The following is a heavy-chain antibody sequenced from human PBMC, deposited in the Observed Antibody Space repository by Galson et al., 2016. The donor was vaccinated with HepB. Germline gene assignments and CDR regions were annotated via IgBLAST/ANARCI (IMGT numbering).Heavy chain of an antibody. CDR2: ISFDGSNQ. Sequence: SLRLSCAASGFTFSSYAMHWVRQAPGKGLEWVAVISFDGSNQHYADSVKGRFTISRDDSQNTLYLQMGSLRADDTAVYYCARAAPYGDYVGASGDAFDIWGQGTMVTVSS. CDR1: GFTFSSYA. D-gene: IGHD4-17*01. V-gene: IGHV3-30*04. J-gene: IGHJ3*02. CDR3: ARAAPYGDYVGASGDAFDI.